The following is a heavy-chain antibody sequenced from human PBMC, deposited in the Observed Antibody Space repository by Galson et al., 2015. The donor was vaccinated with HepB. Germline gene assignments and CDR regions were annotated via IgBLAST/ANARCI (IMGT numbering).Heavy chain of an antibody. V-gene: IGHV3-48*01. CDR2: ISGSSSTI. CDR1: GFTFSSYS. Sequence: SLRLSCAASGFTFSSYSMNWVRQAPGKGLEWVSYISGSSSTIYYADSVKGRFTISRDNAKNSLYLQMNSLRAEDTAVYYCARDVYGVYDSSGYYYSTYYFDYWGQGTLVTVSS. J-gene: IGHJ4*02. D-gene: IGHD3-22*01. CDR3: ARDVYGVYDSSGYYYSTYYFDY.